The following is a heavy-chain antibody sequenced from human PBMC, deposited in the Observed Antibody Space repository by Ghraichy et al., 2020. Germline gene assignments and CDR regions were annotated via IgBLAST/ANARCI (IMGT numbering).Heavy chain of an antibody. V-gene: IGHV4-31*03. D-gene: IGHD2-2*01. CDR3: ARGGDLGYCSSTSCPTYFDY. Sequence: SETLSLTCTVSGVSISGGGYYWSWIRQHPGKGLEWIGYISYSGSTYYNPSLKSRVTISVDTPKRQFSLKLSSVTAADTAVYYCARGGDLGYCSSTSCPTYFDYWGQGTLVTVSS. J-gene: IGHJ4*02. CDR1: GVSISGGGYY. CDR2: ISYSGST.